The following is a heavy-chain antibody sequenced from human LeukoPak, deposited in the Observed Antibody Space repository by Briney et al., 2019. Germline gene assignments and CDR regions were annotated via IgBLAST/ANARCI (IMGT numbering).Heavy chain of an antibody. CDR1: GFTFRTYA. V-gene: IGHV3-48*01. CDR2: ISSSSSTI. CDR3: ARGYSSGWFDFDY. J-gene: IGHJ4*02. D-gene: IGHD6-13*01. Sequence: PGGSLRLSCAASGFTFRTYAMSWVRQAPGKGLEWVSYISSSSSTIYYADSVKGRFTISRDNAKNSLYLQMNSLRAEDTAVYYCARGYSSGWFDFDYWGQGTLVTVSS.